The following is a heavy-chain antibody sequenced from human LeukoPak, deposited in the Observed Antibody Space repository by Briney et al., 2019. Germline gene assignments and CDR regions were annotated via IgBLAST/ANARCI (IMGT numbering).Heavy chain of an antibody. Sequence: GGSLRLSCAASGFTFSTYDMQWVRQAPGKGLEWVAFIRYDGSNKFYADSVKGRFTISRDNSKNTLYLQMNSLRAEDTAVYYCAKSAVRGLPVLGNWGQGTLVTVSS. CDR3: AKSAVRGLPVLGN. D-gene: IGHD2-21*02. J-gene: IGHJ4*02. CDR2: IRYDGSNK. V-gene: IGHV3-30*02. CDR1: GFTFSTYD.